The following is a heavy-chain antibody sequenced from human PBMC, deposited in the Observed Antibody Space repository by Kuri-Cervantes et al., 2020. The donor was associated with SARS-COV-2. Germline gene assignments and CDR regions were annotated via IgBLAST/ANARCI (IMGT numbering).Heavy chain of an antibody. V-gene: IGHV3-21*01. CDR2: ISSSSSYI. CDR1: GFNFSTTD. Sequence: GESLKISCVASGFNFSTTDMNWVRQAPGKGLEWVSSISSSSSYIYYADSVKGRFTISRDNAKNSLYLQMNSLRAEDTAVYYCARDSYYDSPGHWGQGTLVTVSS. J-gene: IGHJ4*02. CDR3: ARDSYYDSPGH. D-gene: IGHD3-22*01.